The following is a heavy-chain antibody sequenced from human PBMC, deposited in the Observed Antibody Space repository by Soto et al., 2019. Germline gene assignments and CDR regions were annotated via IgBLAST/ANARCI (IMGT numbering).Heavy chain of an antibody. Sequence: GASVKVSCKASGYTLTSHGISWGRQAPGQGLEWMGWISAYNGNTNYAQKLQGRVTMTTDTSTSTAYMELRSLRSEDTAVYYCARVYCSGGGCYGIDYWGQGTLVTVSS. CDR2: ISAYNGNT. J-gene: IGHJ4*02. D-gene: IGHD2-15*01. CDR1: GYTLTSHG. CDR3: ARVYCSGGGCYGIDY. V-gene: IGHV1-18*01.